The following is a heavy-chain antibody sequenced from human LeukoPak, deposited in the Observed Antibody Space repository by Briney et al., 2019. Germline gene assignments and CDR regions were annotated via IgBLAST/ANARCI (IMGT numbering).Heavy chain of an antibody. CDR2: MAATRHT. D-gene: IGHD6-13*01. CDR3: ARGINERPDDSWIGALDL. V-gene: IGHV3-13*01. J-gene: IGHJ3*01. Sequence: GGSLRLSCAASGFAFDIYDFHWVRQSPGKGLEWVSAMAATRHTYYLDSVRGRFTISRDSGKNSLYLQMNSLRVGDTAVYYCARGINERPDDSWIGALDLWGQGTMVTVS. CDR1: GFAFDIYD.